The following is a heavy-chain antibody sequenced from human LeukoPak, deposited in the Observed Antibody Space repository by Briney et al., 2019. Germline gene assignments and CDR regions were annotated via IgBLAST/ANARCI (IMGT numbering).Heavy chain of an antibody. CDR3: AKAAGYSYGYNYYYGMDV. D-gene: IGHD5-18*01. CDR2: ISGDGGST. CDR1: GFTFDDYA. J-gene: IGHJ6*02. Sequence: GGSLRLSCAASGFTFDDYAMHWVRQAPGKGLEWVSLISGDGGSTYYADSVKGRFTISRDNSKNSLYPQMNSLRTEDTALYYCAKAAGYSYGYNYYYGMDVWGQGTTVTVSS. V-gene: IGHV3-43*02.